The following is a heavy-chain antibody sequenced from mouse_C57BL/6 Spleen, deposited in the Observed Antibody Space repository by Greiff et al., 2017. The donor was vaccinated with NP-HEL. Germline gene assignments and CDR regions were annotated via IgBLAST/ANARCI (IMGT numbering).Heavy chain of an antibody. CDR2: IDPSDSYT. CDR1: GYTFTSYW. J-gene: IGHJ2*01. V-gene: IGHV1-69*01. CDR3: ARIGKGGFDY. Sequence: VQLQQPGAELVMPGASVKLSCKASGYTFTSYWMHWVKQRPGQGLEWIGEIDPSDSYTNYNQKFKGKSTLTVDKSSSTAYMQLSSLTSEDSAVYYCARIGKGGFDYWGQGTTLTVSS. D-gene: IGHD4-1*01.